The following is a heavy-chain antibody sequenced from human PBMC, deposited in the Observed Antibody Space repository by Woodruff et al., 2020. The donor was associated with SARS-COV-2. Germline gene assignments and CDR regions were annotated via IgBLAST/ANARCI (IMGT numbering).Heavy chain of an antibody. V-gene: IGHV3-23*01. Sequence: EWVSGISGNGVGTQYADSVKGRFTISRDNSKNTLYLQMNSLRAEDTAVYYCAKDWWVSDNWGQGTLVTVSS. CDR3: AKDWWVSDN. J-gene: IGHJ4*02. D-gene: IGHD2-15*01. CDR2: ISGNGVGT.